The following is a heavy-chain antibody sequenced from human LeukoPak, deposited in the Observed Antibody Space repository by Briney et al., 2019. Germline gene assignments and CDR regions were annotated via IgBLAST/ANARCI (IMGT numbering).Heavy chain of an antibody. CDR3: AKDPRYYYDSSGYYPNWFDP. Sequence: GGSLRLSCAASGFTFGSYAMSWVRQAPGKGLEWVSALSGSGDSTYYADSVKGRFTISRDNSKNTLYLQMNSLRAEDTAVYYCAKDPRYYYDSSGYYPNWFDPWGQGTLVTVSS. CDR1: GFTFGSYA. D-gene: IGHD3-22*01. J-gene: IGHJ5*02. CDR2: LSGSGDST. V-gene: IGHV3-23*01.